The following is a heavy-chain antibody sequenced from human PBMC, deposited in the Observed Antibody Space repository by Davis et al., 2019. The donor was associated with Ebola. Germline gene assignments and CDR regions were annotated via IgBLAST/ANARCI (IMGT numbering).Heavy chain of an antibody. J-gene: IGHJ6*03. CDR2: ISWNSGNI. V-gene: IGHV3-9*01. CDR1: GFRFDDHA. Sequence: SLKISCAASGFRFDDHALHWVRQAPGKGLEWVSSISWNSGNIAYADSVKGRFTISRDNAKNSLYLQMNSLRAEDTAVYYCARGHREYCSSTSCYDGGIYYYYYMDVWGKGTTVTVSS. D-gene: IGHD2-2*01. CDR3: ARGHREYCSSTSCYDGGIYYYYYMDV.